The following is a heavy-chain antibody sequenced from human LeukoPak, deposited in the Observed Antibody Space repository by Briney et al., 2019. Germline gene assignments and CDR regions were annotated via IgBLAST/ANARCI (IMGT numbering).Heavy chain of an antibody. J-gene: IGHJ3*02. CDR3: VRWQYCGGNCFFSAFDI. Sequence: PSETLSPTCTVSGGSISSSYWSWIRQSPGKGLEWIGYIHHRGNTNSSPPLKSRVTISVDTPKNQFSLNLNSVTAADTAMYYCVRWQYCGGNCFFSAFDIWGQGKMVTVSS. CDR1: GGSISSSY. D-gene: IGHD2-21*01. CDR2: IHHRGNT. V-gene: IGHV4-59*01.